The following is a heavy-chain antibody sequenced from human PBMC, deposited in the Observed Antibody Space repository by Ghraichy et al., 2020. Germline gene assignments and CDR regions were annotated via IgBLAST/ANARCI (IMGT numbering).Heavy chain of an antibody. CDR2: ISAYNGNT. J-gene: IGHJ4*02. D-gene: IGHD6-13*01. CDR3: ARDPYSSSWYDTEDPMRGHYFDY. CDR1: GYTFTSYG. V-gene: IGHV1-18*01. Sequence: ASVKVSCKASGYTFTSYGISWVRQAPGQGLEWMGWISAYNGNTNYAQKLQGRVTMTTDTSTSTAYMELRSLRSDDTAVYYCARDPYSSSWYDTEDPMRGHYFDYWGQGTLVTVSS.